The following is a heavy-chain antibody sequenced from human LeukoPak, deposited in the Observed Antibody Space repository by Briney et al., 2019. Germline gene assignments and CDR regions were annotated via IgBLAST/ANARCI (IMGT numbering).Heavy chain of an antibody. J-gene: IGHJ4*02. Sequence: SETLSLTCTVSGGSISSGGYYWSWIRQHPVKGLEWIGYIYYSGSTYYNPSLKSRVTISVDTSKNQFSLKLSSVTAADTAVYYCARDCDDYYDSSGRPNWGQGTLVTVSS. CDR2: IYYSGST. CDR3: ARDCDDYYDSSGRPN. V-gene: IGHV4-31*03. D-gene: IGHD3-22*01. CDR1: GGSISSGGYY.